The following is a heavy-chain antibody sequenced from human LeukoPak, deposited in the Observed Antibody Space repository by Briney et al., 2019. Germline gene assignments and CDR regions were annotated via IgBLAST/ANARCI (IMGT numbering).Heavy chain of an antibody. J-gene: IGHJ5*02. Sequence: SETLSLTCTVSGGSISSSSYYWGWIRQPPGKGLEWIGSIYYSGSTYYNPSLKSRVTISVDTSKNQLSLKLSSVTAADTAVYYCAREGLTIFLRRSWFDPWGQGTLVTVSS. D-gene: IGHD3-9*01. V-gene: IGHV4-39*07. CDR1: GGSISSSSYY. CDR3: AREGLTIFLRRSWFDP. CDR2: IYYSGST.